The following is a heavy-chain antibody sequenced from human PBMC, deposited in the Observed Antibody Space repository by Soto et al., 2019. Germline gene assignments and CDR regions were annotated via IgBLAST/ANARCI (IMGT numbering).Heavy chain of an antibody. D-gene: IGHD3-22*01. J-gene: IGHJ5*02. CDR2: IFYNGNT. V-gene: IGHV4-39*01. Sequence: PLETLSLPCTVSGGSIDSSTYYWGWIHQPPGKGLEWIGSIFYNGNTFYNPSLKSRITISVDTSKNQFSLKLSSVTAADTAVYYCVRHRTGYYYSWFDPWGEGTLVTVSS. CDR1: GGSIDSSTYY. CDR3: VRHRTGYYYSWFDP.